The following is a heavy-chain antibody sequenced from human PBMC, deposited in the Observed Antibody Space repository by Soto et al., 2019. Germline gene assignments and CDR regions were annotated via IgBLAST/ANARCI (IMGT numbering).Heavy chain of an antibody. J-gene: IGHJ3*02. V-gene: IGHV4-4*02. CDR2: IYHSGST. D-gene: IGHD4-17*01. CDR1: GGSISSSSW. CDR3: ARDSGDYGDYLGVFGDI. Sequence: SETLSLTCAVSGGSISSSSWWSWVRQPPGKGLEWIGEIYHSGSTNYNLSLKSRVTISVDKSKIQFSLKLCSVTAADTAVYYCARDSGDYGDYLGVFGDIWGQGTMVTVSS.